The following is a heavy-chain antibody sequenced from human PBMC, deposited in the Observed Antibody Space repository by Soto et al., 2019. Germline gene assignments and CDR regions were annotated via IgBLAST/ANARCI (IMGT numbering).Heavy chain of an antibody. CDR2: IYHTGRS. Sequence: SETLSLTCSVSGGSISGFPWSWIRQPPGQGLEWVGYIYHTGRSNYNPSLKSRLTISLDMSRNQFSLQLTSVTAADTALYYCAIVSNEYVGNGAFDYGGLGTRVTVS. D-gene: IGHD3-16*01. V-gene: IGHV4-59*01. CDR3: AIVSNEYVGNGAFDY. CDR1: GGSISGFP. J-gene: IGHJ4*02.